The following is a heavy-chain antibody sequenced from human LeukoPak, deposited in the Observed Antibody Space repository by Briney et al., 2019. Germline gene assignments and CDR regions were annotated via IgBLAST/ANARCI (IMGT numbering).Heavy chain of an antibody. Sequence: SETLSLTCTVSGGSISSSSYYWGWIRQPPGKGLEWIGSIYYSGSTYYNPSLKSRVTISVDTSKNQFSLKLSSVIAADTAVYYCARHPEPYYTVTTFYDYWGQGTLVTVST. CDR2: IYYSGST. CDR1: GGSISSSSYY. D-gene: IGHD4-17*01. J-gene: IGHJ4*02. V-gene: IGHV4-39*01. CDR3: ARHPEPYYTVTTFYDY.